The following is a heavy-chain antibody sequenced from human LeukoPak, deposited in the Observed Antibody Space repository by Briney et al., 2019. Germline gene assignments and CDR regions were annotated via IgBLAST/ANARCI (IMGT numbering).Heavy chain of an antibody. V-gene: IGHV4-4*07. CDR1: GGSISSYY. CDR3: ARGYSSGWYLAFDI. J-gene: IGHJ3*02. CDR2: IYTSGST. D-gene: IGHD6-19*01. Sequence: PSETLSLTCTVSGGSISSYYWSWIRQPAGKGLEWIGRIYTSGSTNYNPSLKSRVTMSVDTSKNQFSQKLSSVTAADTAVYYCARGYSSGWYLAFDIWGQGTMVTVSS.